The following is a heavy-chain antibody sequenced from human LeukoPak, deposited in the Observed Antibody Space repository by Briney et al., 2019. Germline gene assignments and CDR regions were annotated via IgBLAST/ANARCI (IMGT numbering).Heavy chain of an antibody. CDR2: ISGARNFI. CDR1: GFTIRGHC. J-gene: IGHJ4*02. CDR3: ARALRYCSSTSCYDLFLDY. Sequence: GGSLRLSCAASGFTIRGHCMGWVRQAPGKGLEWVSYISGARNFIYYADSVKGRFTISRDNAKNSLYLQMNSLRAEDTAVYYCARALRYCSSTSCYDLFLDYRGQGTQLTVSS. V-gene: IGHV3-11*04. D-gene: IGHD2-2*01.